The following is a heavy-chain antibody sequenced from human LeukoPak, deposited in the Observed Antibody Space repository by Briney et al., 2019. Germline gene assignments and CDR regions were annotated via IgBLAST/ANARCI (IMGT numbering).Heavy chain of an antibody. CDR1: GGPLSGYY. CDR2: IKHSGTT. V-gene: IGHV4-34*01. CDR3: TRGPLHGGNSGWFDP. J-gene: IGHJ5*02. Sequence: SETLSLTCVVYGGPLSGYYWSWIRKPPGKGRDGIGGIKHSGTTIYNPSLKSRVTISEDTSKNHVSLKVRAVTAADTALYYCTRGPLHGGNSGWFDPWGQGTLVTVSS. D-gene: IGHD4-23*01.